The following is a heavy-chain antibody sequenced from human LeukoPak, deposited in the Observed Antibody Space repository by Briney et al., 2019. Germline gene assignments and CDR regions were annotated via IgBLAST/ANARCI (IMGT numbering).Heavy chain of an antibody. CDR2: IYHSGCA. CDR1: GYSISSGYY. J-gene: IGHJ5*02. Sequence: SETLSLTCAVSGYSISSGYYWGWIRQPPGKGLEWIGSIYHSGCASYNPSLKRRVAISVDTSKTQFSLKLSSVTAADTAVYYCAGAVVVVPAAIIGNWFDPWGQGTLVTVSS. V-gene: IGHV4-38-2*01. D-gene: IGHD2-2*01. CDR3: AGAVVVVPAAIIGNWFDP.